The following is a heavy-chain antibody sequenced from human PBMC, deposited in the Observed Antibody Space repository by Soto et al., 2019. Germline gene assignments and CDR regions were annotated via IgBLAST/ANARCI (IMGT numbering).Heavy chain of an antibody. J-gene: IGHJ4*02. CDR2: ISSSGVST. CDR3: VKDRYVDY. CDR1: GFSFTAYA. V-gene: IGHV3-64D*06. Sequence: GGSLRLSCSVSGFSFTAYAMHWVRQAPNKGLEYVSSISSSGVSTYYADAVKGRFTISRDNSKSTLSLQMSSLRVDDTGVYYCVKDRYVDYWGQGTLVTVS.